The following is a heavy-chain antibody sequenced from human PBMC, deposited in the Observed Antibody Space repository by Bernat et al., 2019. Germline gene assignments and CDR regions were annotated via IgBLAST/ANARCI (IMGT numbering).Heavy chain of an antibody. CDR3: ARGIAAGNDAFDI. J-gene: IGHJ3*02. CDR2: AYSGGSI. CDR1: GFTVSSNY. D-gene: IGHD6-13*01. V-gene: IGHV3-53*02. Sequence: EVQLVETGGGLIQPGGSLRLSCAASGFTVSSNYMSWVRQALGQGLEWVSVAYSGGSIYYADSVKGRFTISRDNAKNTLYLQMNSLRAEDTAVYYCARGIAAGNDAFDIWGQGTMVTVSS.